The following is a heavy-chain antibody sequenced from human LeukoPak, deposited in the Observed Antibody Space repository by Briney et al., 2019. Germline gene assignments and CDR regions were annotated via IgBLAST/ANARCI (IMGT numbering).Heavy chain of an antibody. Sequence: GGSLRLSCAASGFTFSSYGMHWVRQAPGKGLEWVSSISSSSSYIYYADSVKGRFTISRDNAKNSLYLQMNSLRAEDTAVYYCARDTIAAAGSGAFDIWGQGTMVTVSS. J-gene: IGHJ3*02. CDR1: GFTFSSYG. CDR2: ISSSSSYI. CDR3: ARDTIAAAGSGAFDI. D-gene: IGHD6-13*01. V-gene: IGHV3-21*01.